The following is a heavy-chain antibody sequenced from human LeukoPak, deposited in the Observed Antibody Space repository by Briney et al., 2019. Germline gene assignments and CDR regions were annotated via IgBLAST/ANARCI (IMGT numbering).Heavy chain of an antibody. D-gene: IGHD1-1*01. CDR3: ARPRRKDDHVFDY. CDR1: GGSISSSSYY. Sequence: SETLSLTCTVSGGSISSSSYYWGWIRQPPGKGLEWIGSIYYSGSTYYNPSLKSRVTISVDTSKNQFSLKLSSVTAADTAVYYCARPRRKDDHVFDYWGQGTLVTVSS. CDR2: IYYSGST. V-gene: IGHV4-39*01. J-gene: IGHJ4*02.